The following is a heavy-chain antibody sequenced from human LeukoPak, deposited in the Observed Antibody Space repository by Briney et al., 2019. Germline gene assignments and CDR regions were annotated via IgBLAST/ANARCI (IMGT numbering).Heavy chain of an antibody. J-gene: IGHJ4*02. D-gene: IGHD2-15*01. CDR1: GYTFTGYY. Sequence: GASVKVSCKASGYTFTGYYMHWVRQAPGQGLEWMGWINPNSGGTNYAQKFQGRVTMTRDTSITTAYMELRNLRSDDTAVYYCVTGIYCSGGYCYSLGSDWGQGTLVTVSS. CDR3: VTGIYCSGGYCYSLGSD. CDR2: INPNSGGT. V-gene: IGHV1-2*02.